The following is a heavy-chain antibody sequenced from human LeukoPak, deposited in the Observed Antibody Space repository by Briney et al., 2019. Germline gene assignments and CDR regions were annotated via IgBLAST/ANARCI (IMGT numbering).Heavy chain of an antibody. J-gene: IGHJ4*02. CDR2: IYSGGST. D-gene: IGHD1-1*01. Sequence: PGGSLRLSCAASGFTVSSNYMSWVRQAPGKGLEWVSVIYSGGSTYYADPVKGRFTISRDNSKNTLYLQMNSLRAEDTAVYYCARESPPGTQGVDYWGQGTLVTVSS. CDR1: GFTVSSNY. CDR3: ARESPPGTQGVDY. V-gene: IGHV3-66*01.